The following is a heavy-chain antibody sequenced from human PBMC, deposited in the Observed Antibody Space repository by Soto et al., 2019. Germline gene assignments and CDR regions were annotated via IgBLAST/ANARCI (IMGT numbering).Heavy chain of an antibody. CDR2: INPNSGGT. CDR1: GYTFTCYY. Sequence: XSVKVSCKASGYTFTCYYMNWVRQAPGQGLECMGWINPNSGGTNYAQKFQGWVTMTRDTSISTAYMELSRLRSDDTAVYYCARGRYSSSWSTTNWFDSWGQGTLVTVSS. J-gene: IGHJ5*01. CDR3: ARGRYSSSWSTTNWFDS. V-gene: IGHV1-2*04. D-gene: IGHD6-13*01.